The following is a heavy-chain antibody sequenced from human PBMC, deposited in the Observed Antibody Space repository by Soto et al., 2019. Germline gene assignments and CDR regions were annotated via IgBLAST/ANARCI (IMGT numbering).Heavy chain of an antibody. Sequence: QVQLVQSGAEVKKPGASVKVSCKASGYTFTSYGISWVRQAPGQGLEWMGWISAYNGNTNYAQKLQGRVTMTTDTSTSTAYMELRSLRSDDTAVYYCARDEILWFGELLGGHAFDYWGQGTLVTVSS. CDR3: ARDEILWFGELLGGHAFDY. CDR1: GYTFTSYG. V-gene: IGHV1-18*01. D-gene: IGHD3-10*01. CDR2: ISAYNGNT. J-gene: IGHJ4*02.